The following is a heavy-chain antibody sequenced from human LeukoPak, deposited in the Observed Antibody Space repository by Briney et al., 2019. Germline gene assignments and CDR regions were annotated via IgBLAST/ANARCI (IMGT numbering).Heavy chain of an antibody. CDR1: GDSVSSNSAA. D-gene: IGHD3-10*01. V-gene: IGHV6-1*01. Sequence: SQTLSLTCAISGDSVSSNSAAWNWIRQSPSRGLEWLGRTYYRSKWYNDYAVSVKGRITINPDTSKNQFSLQLNSVTPEDTAVYYCARVRSEVLLWFGEPNYYFDYWGQGTLVTVSS. CDR3: ARVRSEVLLWFGEPNYYFDY. J-gene: IGHJ4*02. CDR2: TYYRSKWYN.